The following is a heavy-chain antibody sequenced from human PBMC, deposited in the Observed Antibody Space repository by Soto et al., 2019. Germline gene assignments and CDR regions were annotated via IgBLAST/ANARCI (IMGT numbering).Heavy chain of an antibody. CDR2: ISAYNGNT. J-gene: IGHJ4*02. V-gene: IGHV1-18*01. CDR1: GYTFTSYG. Sequence: ASVKVSCKASGYTFTSYGISWVRQAPGQGLEWMGWISAYNGNTNYAQKLQGRVTMTTDTSTSTAYMELRSLRSDDTAVYYCAREPSINMITFGGVIDYWGQGTLVTVSS. D-gene: IGHD3-16*02. CDR3: AREPSINMITFGGVIDY.